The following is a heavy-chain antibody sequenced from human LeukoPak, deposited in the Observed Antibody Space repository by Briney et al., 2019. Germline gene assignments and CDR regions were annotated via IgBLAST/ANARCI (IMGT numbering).Heavy chain of an antibody. J-gene: IGHJ4*02. D-gene: IGHD5/OR15-5a*01. CDR2: IIPILGIA. CDR1: GGTFSSYA. V-gene: IGHV1-69*04. CDR3: AGYIVFSGCDY. Sequence: SVKVSCKASGGTFSSYAISWVRQAPGQGLEWMGRIIPILGIANYAQKFQGRVTITADKSTSTAYMELSSLRSEDTAVYYCAGYIVFSGCDYWGQGTLVTVSS.